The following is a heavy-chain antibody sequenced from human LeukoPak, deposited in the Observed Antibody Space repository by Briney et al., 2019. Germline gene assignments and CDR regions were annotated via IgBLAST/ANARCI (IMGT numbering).Heavy chain of an antibody. CDR3: ARGRAWELPDYFQL. CDR1: GGSFTHYY. V-gene: IGHV4-59*08. D-gene: IGHD1-26*01. CDR2: IYSSGTT. Sequence: MSSETLSLTCAVSGGSFTHYYWSWIRQAPGKGLQWIGYIYSSGTTKYNPSLKSRVTISLDMPNNQISLILTSVTAADTAVYYCARGRAWELPDYFQLWGQGTLVTVSS. J-gene: IGHJ1*01.